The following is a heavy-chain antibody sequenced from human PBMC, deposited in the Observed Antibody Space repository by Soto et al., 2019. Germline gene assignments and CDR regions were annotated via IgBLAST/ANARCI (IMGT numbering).Heavy chain of an antibody. V-gene: IGHV3-23*01. Sequence: PGGSLRLSCAASGFTFSSYAMSWVRQAPGKGLEWVSAISGSGGSTYYADSVKGRSTISRDNSKNTLYLQMNSLRAEDTAVYYCAKENGGYGEYGMDVWGQGTTVTVSS. J-gene: IGHJ6*02. CDR1: GFTFSSYA. D-gene: IGHD6-25*01. CDR3: AKENGGYGEYGMDV. CDR2: ISGSGGST.